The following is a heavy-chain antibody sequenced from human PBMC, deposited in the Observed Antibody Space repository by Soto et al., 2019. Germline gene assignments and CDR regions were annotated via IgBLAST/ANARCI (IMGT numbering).Heavy chain of an antibody. J-gene: IGHJ4*02. Sequence: QVQLVQSGAEVKKPGSSVKVSCKASGGTFSSYAISWVRQAPGQGLEWMGGIIPIFGTANYAQKFQGRVTITADESASTAYMERGGLSSEDTAVYYCAGVIGGGSLGGWGQGTLVTVSS. CDR3: AGVIGGGSLGG. CDR1: GGTFSSYA. D-gene: IGHD1-26*01. V-gene: IGHV1-69*01. CDR2: IIPIFGTA.